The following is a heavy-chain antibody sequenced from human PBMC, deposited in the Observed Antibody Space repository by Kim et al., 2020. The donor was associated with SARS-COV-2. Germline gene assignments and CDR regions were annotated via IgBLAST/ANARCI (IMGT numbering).Heavy chain of an antibody. CDR1: GFTFDDYA. CDR3: AKDRAAVAGAFDI. CDR2: ISWKSGSI. Sequence: GGSLRLSCAASGFTFDDYAIHWVRQAPGKGLEWVPGISWKSGSIGYADSVKGRFTISRDNAKNSVYLQMNSLRAEDTALYYCAKDRAAVAGAFDIWGQGTMVTVSS. V-gene: IGHV3-9*01. J-gene: IGHJ3*02. D-gene: IGHD6-19*01.